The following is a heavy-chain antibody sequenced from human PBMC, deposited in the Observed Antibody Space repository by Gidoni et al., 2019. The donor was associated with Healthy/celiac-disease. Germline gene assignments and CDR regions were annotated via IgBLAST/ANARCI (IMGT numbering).Heavy chain of an antibody. CDR2: INHSGST. Sequence: QVQLQQWCAVLLKPSETLSLTCAVYGGSFSGYYWSWIRQPPWNGLEWMWEINHSGSTNYNPSLKSRVTISVDTSKNQFSLKLSSVTAADTAVYYCARGPQRRSRQWLALNDYWGQGTLVTVSS. V-gene: IGHV4-34*01. CDR1: GGSFSGYY. D-gene: IGHD6-19*01. CDR3: ARGPQRRSRQWLALNDY. J-gene: IGHJ4*02.